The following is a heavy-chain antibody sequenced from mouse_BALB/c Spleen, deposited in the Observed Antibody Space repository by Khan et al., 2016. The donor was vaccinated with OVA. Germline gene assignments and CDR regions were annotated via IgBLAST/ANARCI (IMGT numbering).Heavy chain of an antibody. CDR3: TRSGYGAFAY. D-gene: IGHD1-1*02. J-gene: IGHJ3*01. Sequence: QVQLKQSGAELVKPGASVRLSCKASGYTFTSYYLYWVKQRPGHGLEWIGDINPSNGGTNFNENFKTKATLTVDKSSSTAYMQLSSVTSEDSAVYYCTRSGYGAFAYWGQGTLVTVSA. V-gene: IGHV1S81*02. CDR1: GYTFTSYY. CDR2: INPSNGGT.